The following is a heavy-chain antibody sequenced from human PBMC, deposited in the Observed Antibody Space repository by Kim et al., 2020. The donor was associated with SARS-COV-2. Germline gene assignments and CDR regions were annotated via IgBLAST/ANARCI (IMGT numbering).Heavy chain of an antibody. CDR3: AKDLTPSCTNGVCGNTGGVDWFDP. D-gene: IGHD2-8*01. CDR1: GFTFSSYG. V-gene: IGHV3-30*18. CDR2: ISYDGSNK. Sequence: GGSLRLSCAASGFTFSSYGMHWVRQAPGKGLEWVAVISYDGSNKYYADSVKGRFTISRDNSKNTLYLQMNSLRAEDTAVYYCAKDLTPSCTNGVCGNTGGVDWFDPWGQGTLVTVSS. J-gene: IGHJ5*02.